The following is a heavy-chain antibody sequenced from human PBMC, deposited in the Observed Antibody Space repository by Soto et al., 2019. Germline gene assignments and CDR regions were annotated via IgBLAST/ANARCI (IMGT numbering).Heavy chain of an antibody. CDR3: TKTPIPSRLLVGAYYSYYMDV. CDR1: GFDFSDYY. J-gene: IGHJ6*03. Sequence: QVQLVESGGGLVKPGGSLRLSCAASGFDFSDYYMTWIRQAPGKGLEWISYISNTGTSTFYADFVRGRFTISRDNAKNSLYLQMNSLRAEDTAVYYCTKTPIPSRLLVGAYYSYYMDVWGNGTTVSVSS. CDR2: ISNTGTST. D-gene: IGHD6-6*01. V-gene: IGHV3-11*01.